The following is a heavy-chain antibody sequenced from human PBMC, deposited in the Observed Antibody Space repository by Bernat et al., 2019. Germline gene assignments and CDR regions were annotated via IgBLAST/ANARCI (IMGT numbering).Heavy chain of an antibody. CDR3: ARVTDQQLANFDY. CDR2: INPNSGGT. J-gene: IGHJ4*02. V-gene: IGHV1-2*04. Sequence: QVQLVQSGAEVKKPGASVKVPCKASGYTFTGYYMHWVRQAPGQGLEWMGWINPNSGGTNHAQKFQGWVTMTRDTSISTAYMELSRLRSDDTAVYYCARVTDQQLANFDYWGQGTLVTVSS. D-gene: IGHD6-13*01. CDR1: GYTFTGYY.